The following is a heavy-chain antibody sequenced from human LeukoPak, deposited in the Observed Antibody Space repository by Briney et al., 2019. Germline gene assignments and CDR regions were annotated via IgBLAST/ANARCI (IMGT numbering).Heavy chain of an antibody. D-gene: IGHD6-13*01. CDR2: ISSSSSYI. CDR3: ARVRSHSSSWQNTYYFDY. Sequence: PGGSLRLSCAASGFTFSSYSMNWVRQAPGKGLEWVSSISSSSSYIYYADSVKGRFTISRDNAKNSLYLQMNSLRAEDTAVYYCARVRSHSSSWQNTYYFDYWGQGTLVTVSS. CDR1: GFTFSSYS. V-gene: IGHV3-21*01. J-gene: IGHJ4*02.